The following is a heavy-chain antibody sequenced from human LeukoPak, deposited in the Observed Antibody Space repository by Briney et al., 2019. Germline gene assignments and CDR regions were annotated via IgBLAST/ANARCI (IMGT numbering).Heavy chain of an antibody. CDR3: ATYSGSYRSVDS. D-gene: IGHD1-26*01. J-gene: IGHJ4*02. CDR2: IYYNGTT. Sequence: ASDTLSLTXSVSGGSINSISYYWGRIRQPPGKGLEWIGSIYYNGTTYYSPSLRSRVTITVDTSKNQFSLKLTSVTAADTAAYFCATYSGSYRSVDSWGQGTLVAVSS. CDR1: GGSINSISYY. V-gene: IGHV4-39*01.